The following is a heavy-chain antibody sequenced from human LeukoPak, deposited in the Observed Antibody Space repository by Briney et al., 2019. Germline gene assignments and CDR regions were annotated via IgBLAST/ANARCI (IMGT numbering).Heavy chain of an antibody. J-gene: IGHJ4*02. D-gene: IGHD2-15*01. CDR2: ISGSGGST. CDR3: ATDLSCSGGSCTYYFDY. CDR1: GFTFSSYA. V-gene: IGHV3-23*01. Sequence: GGSLRLSCAASGFTFSSYAMSWVRQAPGKGLEWVSAISGSGGSTYYADSVKGRFTISRDNSKNTLYLQMNSLRAEDTAVYYCATDLSCSGGSCTYYFDYWGQGTLVTVS.